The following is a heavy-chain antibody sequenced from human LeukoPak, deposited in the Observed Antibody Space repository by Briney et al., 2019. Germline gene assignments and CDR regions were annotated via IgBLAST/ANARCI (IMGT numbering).Heavy chain of an antibody. CDR1: GFTLSRYS. CDR3: ARDLAVAIDY. CDR2: IGSSSSYI. J-gene: IGHJ4*02. Sequence: PGGSLRLSCAASGFTLSRYSMNWVRQAPGKGLEWVSSIGSSSSYIYYGDSVKGRFTISRDNAKNSLYLQMNSLRAEDTAVYYCARDLAVAIDYWGQGTLVTVSS. V-gene: IGHV3-21*01.